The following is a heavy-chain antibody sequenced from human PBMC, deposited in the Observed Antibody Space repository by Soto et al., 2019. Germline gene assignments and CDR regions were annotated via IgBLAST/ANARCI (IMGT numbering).Heavy chain of an antibody. CDR3: EKGDKYCSGGSCYLGPDAFDI. CDR1: GLTFSSSA. D-gene: IGHD2-15*01. V-gene: IGHV3-23*01. Sequence: GGSMRLSCAASGLTFSSSAMSWLRQDKGKGLEWVSAISGSGGRTYYADSVKGRFTISRDNSKNTLYLQMNSLRAEDTAVYYCEKGDKYCSGGSCYLGPDAFDIWGQGTMVTVSS. J-gene: IGHJ3*02. CDR2: ISGSGGRT.